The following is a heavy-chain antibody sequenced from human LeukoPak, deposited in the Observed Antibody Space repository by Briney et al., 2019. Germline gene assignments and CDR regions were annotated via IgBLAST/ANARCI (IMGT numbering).Heavy chain of an antibody. CDR3: ARDGFYHDSSGPFDY. D-gene: IGHD3-22*01. Sequence: GGSLRLSCAASGFTVSSNYMSWVRQAPGKGLEWVSVIYSGGSTYYADSVKGRFTISRDNSKNTLYLQMNSLRAEDTAVYYCARDGFYHDSSGPFDYWGQGTLVTVSS. CDR2: IYSGGST. CDR1: GFTVSSNY. V-gene: IGHV3-53*01. J-gene: IGHJ4*02.